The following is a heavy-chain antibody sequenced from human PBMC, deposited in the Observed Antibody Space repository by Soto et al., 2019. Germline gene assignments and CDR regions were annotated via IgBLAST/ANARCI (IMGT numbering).Heavy chain of an antibody. CDR1: GFIFSTYG. CDR2: ISYDGSNK. J-gene: IGHJ4*02. CDR3: AKELGRYCSGGGCYYFDY. Sequence: QVQLVESGGGVVQPGRSLRLSCAASGFIFSTYGMHWVRQAPGKGLEWVAVISYDGSNKYCADSVKGRFTISRDNSKNTLFLQMNSLTAEDTAVYYCAKELGRYCSGGGCYYFDYWGQGTLVTVSS. V-gene: IGHV3-30*18. D-gene: IGHD2-15*01.